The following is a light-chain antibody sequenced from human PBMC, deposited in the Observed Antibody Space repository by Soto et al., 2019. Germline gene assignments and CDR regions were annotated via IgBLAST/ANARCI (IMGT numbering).Light chain of an antibody. V-gene: IGKV1-39*01. Sequence: DIQITQSPSSLSASVGDRVTITCRTSQNISKYLNWYQQKPGRAPKLLIYVASSLHSGVPSRFSGSGSGTDFTLTISSLQSEDLATYYCQQSYNTPRTFGQGTNVEIK. J-gene: IGKJ1*01. CDR1: QNISKY. CDR3: QQSYNTPRT. CDR2: VAS.